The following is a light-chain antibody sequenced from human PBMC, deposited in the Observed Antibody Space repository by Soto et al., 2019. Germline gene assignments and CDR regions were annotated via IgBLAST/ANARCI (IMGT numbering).Light chain of an antibody. V-gene: IGKV2-30*01. J-gene: IGKJ2*01. CDR2: KIS. CDR3: MQGTHWPFT. Sequence: EVVMTQSPLSLPVTLGQPASIYGKSNQVIGYSDGNIYLNWFHQRPGQCPRRLINKISDRDSGVPNRLSGSGSGTDFTMEISRVEAEDVGIYYCMQGTHWPFTFGQGTKLEIK. CDR1: QVIGYSDGNIY.